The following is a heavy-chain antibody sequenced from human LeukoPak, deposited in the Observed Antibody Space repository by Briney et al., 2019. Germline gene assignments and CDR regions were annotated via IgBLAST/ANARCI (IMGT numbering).Heavy chain of an antibody. CDR2: IYHNGNS. V-gene: IGHV4-4*02. CDR1: GASISSVTW. Sequence: PSGTLSLTCTVSGASISSVTWWSWVRQSPGKGLEYIGEIYHNGNSKFNPALQSRATMAVDKSQNQFFLTLTSLTAADTAVYYCARFGGLYFDHWGLGKMVIVSS. D-gene: IGHD2-15*01. J-gene: IGHJ4*02. CDR3: ARFGGLYFDH.